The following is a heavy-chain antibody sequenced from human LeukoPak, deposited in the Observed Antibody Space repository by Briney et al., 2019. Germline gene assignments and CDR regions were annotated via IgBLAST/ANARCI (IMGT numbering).Heavy chain of an antibody. J-gene: IGHJ5*02. CDR2: IYYSGST. CDR1: GGSISSYY. D-gene: IGHD6-19*01. V-gene: IGHV4-59*01. Sequence: SETLSLTCTVSGGSISSYYWSWLRQPPGKGLEWIGYIYYSGSTDYNPSLKSRVTISVDTSKNQFSLKLSSVTAADTAVYYCARDQRPHSGWYFSGSWFDPWGQGTLVTVSS. CDR3: ARDQRPHSGWYFSGSWFDP.